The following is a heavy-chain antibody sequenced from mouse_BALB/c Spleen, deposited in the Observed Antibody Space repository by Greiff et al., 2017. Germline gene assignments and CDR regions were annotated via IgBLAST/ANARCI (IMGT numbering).Heavy chain of an antibody. J-gene: IGHJ2*01. Sequence: QVQLQQSGPQLVRPGASVKISCKASGYSFTSYWMHWVKQRPGQGLEWIGMIDPSDSETRLNQKFKDKATLTVDKSSSTAYMQLSSPTSEDSAVYYCAKIYYDYDGDYWGQGTTLTVSS. D-gene: IGHD2-4*01. CDR3: AKIYYDYDGDY. CDR2: IDPSDSET. CDR1: GYSFTSYW. V-gene: IGHV1-74*01.